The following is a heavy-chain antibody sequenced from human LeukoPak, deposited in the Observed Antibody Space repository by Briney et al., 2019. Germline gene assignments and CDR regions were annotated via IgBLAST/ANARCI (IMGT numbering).Heavy chain of an antibody. CDR3: ARDRRGEKDFGV. V-gene: IGHV3-53*04. CDR1: GISVSNDY. Sequence: GSLRLSCAASGISVSNDYMSWVRQAPGKGLEWVSAIYADGYTRDAASVKGRFSISRHNSKNTVYLQMDNLRPEDTAVYYCARDRRGEKDFGVWGPGTMVTVSS. CDR2: IYADGYT. J-gene: IGHJ3*01.